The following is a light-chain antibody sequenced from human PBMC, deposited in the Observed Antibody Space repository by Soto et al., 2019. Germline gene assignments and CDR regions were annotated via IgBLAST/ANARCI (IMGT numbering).Light chain of an antibody. J-gene: IGLJ1*01. Sequence: QSVLTQPASVSGSPGQSITISCTGTASDVGGYNYVSWYQQHPGKAPKLMIHAVSNRPSGISSRFSGSKSGNTASPTISGLQSEDEADYFCCSYTSRTTYVFGTGTNVTVL. CDR3: CSYTSRTTYV. V-gene: IGLV2-14*01. CDR2: AVS. CDR1: ASDVGGYNY.